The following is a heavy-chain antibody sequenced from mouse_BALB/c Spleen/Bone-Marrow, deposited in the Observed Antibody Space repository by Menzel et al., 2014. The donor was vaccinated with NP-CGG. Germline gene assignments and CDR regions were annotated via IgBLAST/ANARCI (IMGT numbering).Heavy chain of an antibody. CDR1: GYTFTSYW. Sequence: VQLQQSGAELVKPGASVKLSCKASGYTFTSYWMHWVKQRPGQGLEWIGGINPSNGRTNYNAKFKSKATLTVDKSSSKSYMHLSSLTSEDSAVYYCARDYDYCYFDVWGAGTTVTVSS. CDR3: ARDYDYCYFDV. CDR2: INPSNGRT. V-gene: IGHV1S81*02. J-gene: IGHJ1*01. D-gene: IGHD2-4*01.